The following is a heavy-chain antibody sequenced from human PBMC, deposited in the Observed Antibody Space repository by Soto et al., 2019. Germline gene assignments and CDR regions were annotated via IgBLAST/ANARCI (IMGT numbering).Heavy chain of an antibody. D-gene: IGHD1-1*01. CDR3: ARLSWNPRYFVY. V-gene: IGHV3-23*01. Sequence: GGSLRLSCVASGFTFTNVAMTWVRQAPGKGLEWVSSITDGGGSTDYAASVKGRFTISRDNSKSTLYLQMNSLRADDTAVYYCARLSWNPRYFVYWGQGARVTVSS. J-gene: IGHJ4*02. CDR1: GFTFTNVA. CDR2: ITDGGGST.